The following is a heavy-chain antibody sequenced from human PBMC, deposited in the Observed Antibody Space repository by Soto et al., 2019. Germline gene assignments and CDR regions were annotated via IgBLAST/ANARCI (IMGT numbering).Heavy chain of an antibody. CDR2: INAGNGNT. D-gene: IGHD3-22*01. CDR3: TRVGYRKQETDYYYFYMDA. V-gene: IGHV1-3*01. Sequence: ASVKVSCKASGYTFTSYAMHWVRQAPGQRLEWKGWINAGNGNTKYSQKIQGKSTITRDTSASTAYMEQSSLRSEDTAVKYCTRVGYRKQETDYYYFYMDAWGKGTTVTVSS. CDR1: GYTFTSYA. J-gene: IGHJ6*03.